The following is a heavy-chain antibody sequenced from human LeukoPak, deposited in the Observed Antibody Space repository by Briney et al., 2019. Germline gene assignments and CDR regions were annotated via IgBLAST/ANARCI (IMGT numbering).Heavy chain of an antibody. D-gene: IGHD3-22*01. CDR2: INPYSGDT. J-gene: IGHJ6*02. V-gene: IGHV1-2*02. Sequence: ASVKVSCKASGYTFTGYFMHWVRQAPGQGLEWMGWINPYSGDTNYAQKFQGRVTMTRDTSISTAFMELSRLRSDDTAVYYCARGKDHYYDSSGYPDYYCYTMDVWGQGTTVTVSS. CDR3: ARGKDHYYDSSGYPDYYCYTMDV. CDR1: GYTFTGYF.